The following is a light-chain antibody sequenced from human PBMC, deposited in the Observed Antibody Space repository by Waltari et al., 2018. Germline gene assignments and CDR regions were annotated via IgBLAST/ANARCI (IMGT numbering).Light chain of an antibody. J-gene: IGLJ3*02. Sequence: QSVLTQPPSASATPGHRVTISCSGSDSNIGDNVVNWYQQFPGTAPKLLIYRNDLRPSGVPDRFPASKSGTSASLAISGLQSEDEADYYCATWDDGLGGVWVFGGGTKVTVL. V-gene: IGLV1-44*01. CDR3: ATWDDGLGGVWV. CDR1: DSNIGDNV. CDR2: RND.